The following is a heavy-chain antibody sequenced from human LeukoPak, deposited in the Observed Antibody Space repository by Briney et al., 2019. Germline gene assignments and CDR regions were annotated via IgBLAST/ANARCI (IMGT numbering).Heavy chain of an antibody. Sequence: ASVKVSCNASGGTFSSYAISWVRQAPGQGLEWMGGIIPIFGTANYAQKFQGRVTITADESTSTAYMELSSLRSEDTAVYYCARGEGYCSSTSCSNFDYWGQGTLVTVSS. CDR3: ARGEGYCSSTSCSNFDY. J-gene: IGHJ4*02. CDR1: GGTFSSYA. V-gene: IGHV1-69*13. D-gene: IGHD2-2*01. CDR2: IIPIFGTA.